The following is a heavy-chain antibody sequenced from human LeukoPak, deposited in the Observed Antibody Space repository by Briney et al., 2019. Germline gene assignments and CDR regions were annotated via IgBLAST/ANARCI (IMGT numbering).Heavy chain of an antibody. CDR3: ARGLGLKAFDI. CDR2: IYSGGST. Sequence: GGSLRLSCAASGFTVSSNYMSWVRQAPGKGLEWVSVIYSGGSTYYADSVKGRFTISRDNSENTLYLQMNSPRAEDTAVYYCARGLGLKAFDIWGQGTMVTVSS. J-gene: IGHJ3*02. V-gene: IGHV3-66*01. D-gene: IGHD6-19*01. CDR1: GFTVSSNY.